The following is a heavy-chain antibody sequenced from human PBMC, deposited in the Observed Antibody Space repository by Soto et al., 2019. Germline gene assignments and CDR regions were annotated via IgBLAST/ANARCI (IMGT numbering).Heavy chain of an antibody. CDR2: IKSKIDGETV. CDR3: AMVPYYVGSDGLFLY. Sequence: EVQLVESGGGLVKPGESLRLSCATFGFTFKNAWMNWVRQAPGKGPEWVGRIKSKIDGETVDYAAPVEGRFTVSRDDLEITTYLEMNSPKIEDTAPYGLAMVPYYVGSDGLFLYWGQGTLVTVSS. V-gene: IGHV3-15*07. D-gene: IGHD3-16*01. J-gene: IGHJ4*02. CDR1: GFTFKNAW.